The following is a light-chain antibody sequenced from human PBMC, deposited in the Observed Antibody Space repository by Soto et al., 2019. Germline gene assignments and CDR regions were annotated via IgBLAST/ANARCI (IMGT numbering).Light chain of an antibody. CDR2: DAS. Sequence: EIVLTQSPATLSLSLGERATLSCRASQSVASYLAWYQHKLGQPPRLLLYDASNRATGIPVRFSGSGSGTDFTLTISSLEPEDFAVYYCQQRSTWPPFSFGPGTKVDIK. CDR1: QSVASY. J-gene: IGKJ3*01. V-gene: IGKV3-11*01. CDR3: QQRSTWPPFS.